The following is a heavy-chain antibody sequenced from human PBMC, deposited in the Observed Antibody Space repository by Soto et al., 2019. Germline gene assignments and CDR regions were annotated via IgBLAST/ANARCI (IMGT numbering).Heavy chain of an antibody. Sequence: SVKVSCKTSGDIFNKHAFNWVRQAPGEGLEWMGRISPMFDRTNYAQKFQGRVTIGADELTTTVHMELTTLESEDTAIYYCATSSSVAAAGYFNFWGQGALVT. V-gene: IGHV1-69*13. D-gene: IGHD6-13*01. CDR1: GDIFNKHA. CDR3: ATSSSVAAAGYFNF. CDR2: ISPMFDRT. J-gene: IGHJ4*02.